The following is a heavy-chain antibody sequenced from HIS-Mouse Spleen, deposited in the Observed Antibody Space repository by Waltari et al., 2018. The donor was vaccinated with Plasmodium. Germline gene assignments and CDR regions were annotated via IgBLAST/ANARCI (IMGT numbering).Heavy chain of an antibody. V-gene: IGHV1-2*02. J-gene: IGHJ2*01. CDR1: GHTFTGYS. CDR2: INPNSGGT. Sequence: QVQLVPSGAEGKTPGATLKVSCKHSGHTFTGYSMHWVRQAPGQGLEWMGWINPNSGGTNYAQKFQGRVTMTRDTSISTAYMELSRLRSDDTAVYYCASFRLDLWGRGTLVTVSS. CDR3: ASFRLDL.